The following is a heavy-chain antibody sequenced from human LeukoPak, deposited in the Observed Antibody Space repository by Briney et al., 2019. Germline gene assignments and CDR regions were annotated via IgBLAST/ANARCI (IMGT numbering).Heavy chain of an antibody. V-gene: IGHV4-34*01. Sequence: PSETLSLTCAVYGGSFSGYYWSWIRQPPGKGLEWIGEINHSGSTNYNPSLKSRVTISVDTSKNQFSLKLSSVTAADTAVYYCARTHCGGGSCYNATFDYWGQGTLVTVSS. D-gene: IGHD2-15*01. CDR1: GGSFSGYY. J-gene: IGHJ4*02. CDR2: INHSGST. CDR3: ARTHCGGGSCYNATFDY.